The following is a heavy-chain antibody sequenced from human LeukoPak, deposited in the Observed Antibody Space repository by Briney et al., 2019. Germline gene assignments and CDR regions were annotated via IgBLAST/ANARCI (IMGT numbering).Heavy chain of an antibody. J-gene: IGHJ4*02. CDR1: GYILTELS. Sequence: ASVKVSCKVSGYILTELSMHWVRQAPGQGLEWMGGIIPIFGTANYAQKFQGRVTITADESTSTAYMELSSLRSEDTAVYYCARGLVVPAPFDYWGQGTLVTVSS. CDR2: IIPIFGTA. V-gene: IGHV1-69*13. CDR3: ARGLVVPAPFDY. D-gene: IGHD2-2*01.